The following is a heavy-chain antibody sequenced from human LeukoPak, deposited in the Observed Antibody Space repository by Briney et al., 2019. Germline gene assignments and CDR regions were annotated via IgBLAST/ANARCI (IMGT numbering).Heavy chain of an antibody. CDR3: AKEYCSGGSCYHGWFDP. V-gene: IGHV3-9*01. Sequence: GGSLRLSCAASGFTFDDYAMHWVRQAPGKGLEWVSGISWNSGSIGYADSVKGRFTISRDNAKNSLYLQMNSLRAEDTALYYCAKEYCSGGSCYHGWFDPWGQGTLVTVSS. J-gene: IGHJ5*02. D-gene: IGHD2-15*01. CDR1: GFTFDDYA. CDR2: ISWNSGSI.